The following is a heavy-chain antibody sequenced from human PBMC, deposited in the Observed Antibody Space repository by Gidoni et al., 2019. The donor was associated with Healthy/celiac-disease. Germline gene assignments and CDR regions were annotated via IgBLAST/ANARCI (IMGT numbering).Heavy chain of an antibody. CDR3: AGRGYYGSGSYSYFDY. D-gene: IGHD3-10*01. V-gene: IGHV4-39*01. J-gene: IGHJ4*02. CDR1: GGSISSSSYY. Sequence: QLQLQESGPGLVKPSETLSLTCTVSGGSISSSSYYWGWIRQPPGKGLEWIGSIYYSGSTYFNPSLKSRVTISVDTSKNQFSLKLSSVTAADTAVYYCAGRGYYGSGSYSYFDYWGQGTLVTVSS. CDR2: IYYSGST.